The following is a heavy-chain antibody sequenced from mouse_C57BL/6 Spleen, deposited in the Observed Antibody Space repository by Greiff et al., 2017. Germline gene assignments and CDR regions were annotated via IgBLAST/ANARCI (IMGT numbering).Heavy chain of an antibody. Sequence: QVQLQQSGPELVKPGASVKMSCKASGYTFTDYNMHWVKQRPGKGLEWIGRIYPGDGDTNYNGKFKGKATLTADKSSSTAYMQLSSLTSEDSAVYFCARSVDYDPFAYWGQGTLVTVSA. CDR2: IYPGDGDT. D-gene: IGHD2-4*01. CDR1: GYTFTDYN. CDR3: ARSVDYDPFAY. J-gene: IGHJ3*01. V-gene: IGHV1-82*01.